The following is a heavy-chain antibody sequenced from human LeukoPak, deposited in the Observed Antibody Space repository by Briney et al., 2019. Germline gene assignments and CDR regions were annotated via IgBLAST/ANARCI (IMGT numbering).Heavy chain of an antibody. D-gene: IGHD5-18*01. J-gene: IGHJ6*03. CDR3: ARVGYSYGKKTAYYYYYMDV. V-gene: IGHV3-21*04. CDR1: RFTFSSYS. Sequence: GGSLRLSCAASRFTFSSYSMNWVRQAPGKGLEWVSSISSSGSYIYYADSVKGRFTVSRDNAKNSLYLQMNSLRAEDTAVYYCARVGYSYGKKTAYYYYYMDVWGKGTTVTISS. CDR2: ISSSGSYI.